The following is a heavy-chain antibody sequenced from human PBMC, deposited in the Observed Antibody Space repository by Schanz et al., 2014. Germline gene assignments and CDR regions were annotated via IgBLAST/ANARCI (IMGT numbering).Heavy chain of an antibody. Sequence: QVQLVQSGAEVKKPGSSMKVSCKASGGTFSSYTISWVRQARGQGLEWMGWISAYNGNTNYAQKLQGRVTMTTDTSTSTAYMELSSLRSEDTAVYYCARGYGDSPTDFWGQGTLVTVSS. D-gene: IGHD4-17*01. CDR1: GGTFSSYT. CDR3: ARGYGDSPTDF. J-gene: IGHJ4*02. V-gene: IGHV1-18*01. CDR2: ISAYNGNT.